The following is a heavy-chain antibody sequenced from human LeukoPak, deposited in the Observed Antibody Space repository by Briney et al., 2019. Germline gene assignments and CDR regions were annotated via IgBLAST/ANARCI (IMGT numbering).Heavy chain of an antibody. CDR1: GGSFSGYY. J-gene: IGHJ3*02. CDR2: INHSGST. V-gene: IGHV4-34*01. D-gene: IGHD1-26*01. CDR3: ARIGATITWDDAFGI. Sequence: SETLSLTCAVYGGSFSGYYWSWIRQPPGKGLEWIGEINHSGSTNYNPSLKSRVTISVDTSKNQFSLKLSSVTAADTAVYYCARIGATITWDDAFGIWGQGTMVTVSS.